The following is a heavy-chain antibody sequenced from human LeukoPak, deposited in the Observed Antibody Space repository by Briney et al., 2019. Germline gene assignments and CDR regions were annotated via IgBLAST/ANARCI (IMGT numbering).Heavy chain of an antibody. CDR1: GGSISSSSYY. V-gene: IGHV4-39*01. Sequence: SETLSLTCTVSGGSISSSSYYWGWIRQPPGKGLEWIGSIYYSGSIYYNPSLKSRVTISVDTSKNQFSLKLSSVTAADTAVYYCARGSFTIALDYWGQGTLVTVSS. D-gene: IGHD3-3*01. CDR2: IYYSGSI. CDR3: ARGSFTIALDY. J-gene: IGHJ4*02.